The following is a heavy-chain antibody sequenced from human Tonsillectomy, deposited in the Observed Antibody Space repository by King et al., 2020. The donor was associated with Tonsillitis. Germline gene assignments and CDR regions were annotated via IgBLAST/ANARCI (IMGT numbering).Heavy chain of an antibody. V-gene: IGHV3-7*03. Sequence: VQLVESGGGLVQPGGSLRLSCAASGFTFSSYWMSWVRQAPGKGLEWVANIKQDGSEKYYVDSVKGRFTISRDNAKNSLYLQMNSLRAEDTAVYYCARDLCDFWSGYAGFDPWGQGTLVTVSS. CDR2: IKQDGSEK. CDR3: ARDLCDFWSGYAGFDP. J-gene: IGHJ5*02. D-gene: IGHD3-3*01. CDR1: GFTFSSYW.